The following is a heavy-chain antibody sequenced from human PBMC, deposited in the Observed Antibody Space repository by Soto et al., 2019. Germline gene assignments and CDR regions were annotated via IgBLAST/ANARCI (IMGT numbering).Heavy chain of an antibody. Sequence: SETLSLTRALSDGSFSPKYGSWIRQSPGKGLEWIGYIYYAGTTTYNPSLKSRITISLDTSRNEVSLKLNSVTAADTAVYYCARLGAYYQALDSWGRGTLVTVSS. CDR3: ARLGAYYQALDS. CDR2: IYYAGTT. V-gene: IGHV4-59*08. D-gene: IGHD3-22*01. J-gene: IGHJ4*02. CDR1: DGSFSPKY.